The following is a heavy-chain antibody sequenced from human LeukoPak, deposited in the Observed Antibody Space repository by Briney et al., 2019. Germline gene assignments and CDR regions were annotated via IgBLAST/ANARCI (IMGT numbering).Heavy chain of an antibody. J-gene: IGHJ4*02. D-gene: IGHD6-19*01. CDR2: ISGSGGST. V-gene: IGHV3-23*01. Sequence: GGSLRLSCAASGFTFSSYAMSWVRQAPGKGLEWVSAISGSGGSTYYADSVKGWFTISRDNAKNSLYLQMNSLRAEDTAVYYCARAFSPSPTFIAVAGDSYWGQGTLVTVSS. CDR3: ARAFSPSPTFIAVAGDSY. CDR1: GFTFSSYA.